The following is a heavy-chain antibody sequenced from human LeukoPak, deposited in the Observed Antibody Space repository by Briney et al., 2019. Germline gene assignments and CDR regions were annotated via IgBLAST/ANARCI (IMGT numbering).Heavy chain of an antibody. V-gene: IGHV3-7*01. D-gene: IGHD1-26*01. Sequence: GGSLRLSCAASGFTFSSYWMSWVRQAPGKGLEWVANIKQDGSEKCYVDSVKGRFTISRDNAKNSLYLQMNSLRAEDTAVYYCARDPYSGSYPGAFDIWGQGTMVTVSS. CDR3: ARDPYSGSYPGAFDI. CDR1: GFTFSSYW. J-gene: IGHJ3*02. CDR2: IKQDGSEK.